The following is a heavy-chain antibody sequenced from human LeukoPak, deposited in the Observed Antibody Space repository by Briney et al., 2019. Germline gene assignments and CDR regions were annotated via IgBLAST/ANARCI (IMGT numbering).Heavy chain of an antibody. D-gene: IGHD6-13*01. V-gene: IGHV3-23*01. J-gene: IGHJ4*02. CDR3: AKGNAAAGIYD. Sequence: GGSLRLSCAASGFTFSSHGMSWVRQAPGKGLEWVSAISGSGGSTYYADSVKGRFTISRDNSKNTLYLQMNSLRAEDTAVYYRAKGNAAAGIYDWGQGILVTVSS. CDR2: ISGSGGST. CDR1: GFTFSSHG.